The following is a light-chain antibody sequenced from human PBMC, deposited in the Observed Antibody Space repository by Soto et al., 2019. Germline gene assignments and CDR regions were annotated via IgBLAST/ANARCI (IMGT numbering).Light chain of an antibody. J-gene: IGLJ3*02. CDR2: NNN. Sequence: QSVLTQPPSASGTPGQRVTISCSGSNFNIGSHTVNWYQQLPGTAPKLLMHNNNQRPSGVPDRFSGSKSGTSASLAISGLQSEDEADCSCSVWDDSLKGWVFGGGTQLTVL. V-gene: IGLV1-44*01. CDR1: NFNIGSHT. CDR3: SVWDDSLKGWV.